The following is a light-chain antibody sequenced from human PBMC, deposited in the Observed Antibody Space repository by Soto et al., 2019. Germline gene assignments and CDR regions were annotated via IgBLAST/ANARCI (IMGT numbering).Light chain of an antibody. CDR2: DAS. V-gene: IGKV3-15*01. CDR1: QSVSSK. Sequence: EIVMTQSPPTLSVSPGERATLSCRASQSVSSKLAWYQQKPGQPPRLLIFDASARASGVPARFSGSGSGTEFILTISGLQSEDFAVYYCQQYNNWPPWTCGQGTKVEIK. J-gene: IGKJ1*01. CDR3: QQYNNWPPWT.